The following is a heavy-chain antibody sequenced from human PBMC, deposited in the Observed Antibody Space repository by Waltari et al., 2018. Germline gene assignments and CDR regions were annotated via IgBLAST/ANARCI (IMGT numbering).Heavy chain of an antibody. Sequence: EVQLVQSGAEVKKPGATVKISCKASGYTFTDYYMHWVQQAPGKGLEWMGRVDPEDGETIYAEKFQGRVTITADTSTDTAYMELSSLRAEDTAVYYCATWRATMVRGVVDAFDIWGQGTMVTVSS. CDR2: VDPEDGET. CDR1: GYTFTDYY. J-gene: IGHJ3*02. CDR3: ATWRATMVRGVVDAFDI. V-gene: IGHV1-69-2*01. D-gene: IGHD3-10*01.